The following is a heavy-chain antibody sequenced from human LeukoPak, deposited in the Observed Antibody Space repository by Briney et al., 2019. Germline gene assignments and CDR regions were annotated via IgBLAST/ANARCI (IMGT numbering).Heavy chain of an antibody. V-gene: IGHV3-64*01. CDR3: ARGGVLAYCGGDCYSTNAFDY. CDR2: ISSNGGST. Sequence: GGSLRLSCAASGFTFSSSNINWVRQAPGKGLEYVSAISSNGGSTYYANSVRGRFTISRDNSKSTLHLQMGSLRAEDMAVYYCARGGVLAYCGGDCYSTNAFDYWGQGTLVTVSS. CDR1: GFTFSSSN. D-gene: IGHD2-21*02. J-gene: IGHJ4*02.